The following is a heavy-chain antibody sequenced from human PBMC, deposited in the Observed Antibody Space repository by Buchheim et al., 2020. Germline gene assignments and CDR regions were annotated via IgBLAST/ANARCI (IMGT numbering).Heavy chain of an antibody. Sequence: QVQLQQWGAGLLKPSETLSLTCAVYGGSFSGYYWSWIRQPPGKGLEWIGEINHSGSTNYNPSLKSRVPISVDTSKNQFSLKLSSVTAADTAVYYCARGPNITFGGVIPLHFFDYWGQGTL. V-gene: IGHV4-34*01. J-gene: IGHJ4*02. CDR2: INHSGST. CDR1: GGSFSGYY. CDR3: ARGPNITFGGVIPLHFFDY. D-gene: IGHD3-16*02.